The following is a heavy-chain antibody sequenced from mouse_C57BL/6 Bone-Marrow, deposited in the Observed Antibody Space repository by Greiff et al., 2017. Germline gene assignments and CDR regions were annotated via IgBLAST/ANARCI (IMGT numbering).Heavy chain of an antibody. J-gene: IGHJ2*01. CDR3: AREGGNYLYYFDY. CDR1: GYTFTSYG. V-gene: IGHV1-81*01. D-gene: IGHD2-1*01. Sequence: VQLQESGAELARPGASVKLSCKASGYTFTSYGISWVKQRTGQGLEWIGEIYPRSGNTYYNEKFKGKATLTADKSSSTAYMELRSLTSEDSAVXFCAREGGNYLYYFDYWGQGTTLTVSS. CDR2: IYPRSGNT.